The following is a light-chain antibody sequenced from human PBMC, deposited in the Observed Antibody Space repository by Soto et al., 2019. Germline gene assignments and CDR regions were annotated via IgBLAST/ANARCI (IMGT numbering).Light chain of an antibody. CDR2: EVS. J-gene: IGLJ2*01. CDR3: SSYTSSSTPL. V-gene: IGLV2-14*01. Sequence: QSVLTQPASVSGSPGQSITISCTGTSSDVGGYNYVSWYQHHPGRAPKLMIYEVSNRPSGVSHRFSGSKSGNTASLTISGLQAEDEADYYCSSYTSSSTPLFGGGTKLTVL. CDR1: SSDVGGYNY.